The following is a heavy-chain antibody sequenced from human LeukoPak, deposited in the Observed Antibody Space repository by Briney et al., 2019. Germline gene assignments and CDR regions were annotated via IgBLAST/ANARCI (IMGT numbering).Heavy chain of an antibody. Sequence: PGGSLRLSCAASGFTFSSYAMSWVRQAPGKGLDWVSAISGSGGSTYYADSVKGRFTISRDNSKNTLYLQMNSLRAEDTAVYYCAKAYSGSYENYFDYWGQGTLVTVSS. J-gene: IGHJ4*02. CDR3: AKAYSGSYENYFDY. D-gene: IGHD1-26*01. CDR1: GFTFSSYA. V-gene: IGHV3-23*01. CDR2: ISGSGGST.